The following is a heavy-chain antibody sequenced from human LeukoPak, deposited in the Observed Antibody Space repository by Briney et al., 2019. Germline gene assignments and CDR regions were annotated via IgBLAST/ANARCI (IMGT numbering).Heavy chain of an antibody. J-gene: IGHJ6*02. Sequence: ASVKVSCKASGGTFTSYYMHWVRQAPGQGLEWMGIINPSGGSTSYAQKFQGRVTMTRDTSTSTVYMELSSLRSEDTAVYYCARVSISGGYYYYYGMDVWGQGTTVTVSS. CDR3: ARVSISGGYYYYYGMDV. D-gene: IGHD3-16*01. CDR1: GGTFTSYY. V-gene: IGHV1-46*01. CDR2: INPSGGST.